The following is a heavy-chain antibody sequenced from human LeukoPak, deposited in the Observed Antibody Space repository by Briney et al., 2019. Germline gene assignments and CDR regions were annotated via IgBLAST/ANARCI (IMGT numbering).Heavy chain of an antibody. CDR3: AREDYGDFHFDY. CDR2: IYYSGST. V-gene: IGHV4-59*01. D-gene: IGHD4-17*01. Sequence: SETLSLTCTVSGGSISSYYWSWIRQPPGKGLEWIGYIYYSGSTNYNPSLKSRVTISVDTSKNQFSLKLSSMTAADTAVYYCAREDYGDFHFDYWGQGTLVTVSS. CDR1: GGSISSYY. J-gene: IGHJ4*02.